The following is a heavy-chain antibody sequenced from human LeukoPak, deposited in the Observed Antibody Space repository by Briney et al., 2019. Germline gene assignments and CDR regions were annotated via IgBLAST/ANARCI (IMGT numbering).Heavy chain of an antibody. Sequence: PSETLSLTCTVSGGSISSSSYYWGWIRQPPGKGLEWIGSIYYSGSTYYNPSLKSRVTISVDTSKNQFSLKLSSVTAADTAVCYCARDGAPYYYGSGSYLDYWGQGTLVTVSS. D-gene: IGHD3-10*01. CDR3: ARDGAPYYYGSGSYLDY. CDR1: GGSISSSSYY. CDR2: IYYSGST. J-gene: IGHJ4*02. V-gene: IGHV4-39*07.